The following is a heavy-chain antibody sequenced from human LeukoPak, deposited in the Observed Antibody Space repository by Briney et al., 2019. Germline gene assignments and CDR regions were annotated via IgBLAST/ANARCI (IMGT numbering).Heavy chain of an antibody. CDR1: GDRVSRNSVA. CDR2: TYYRSKWYY. Sequence: SQTLSLTCAISGDRVSRNSVAWNWIRQSPSRGLEWLGRTYYRSKWYYDYAVAVKSRISINPDTSKNQFSLQLSSVTPEDTAVYYCARDPVGGSTIFDYWGQGTLVTVSS. V-gene: IGHV6-1*01. CDR3: ARDPVGGSTIFDY. J-gene: IGHJ4*02. D-gene: IGHD1-26*01.